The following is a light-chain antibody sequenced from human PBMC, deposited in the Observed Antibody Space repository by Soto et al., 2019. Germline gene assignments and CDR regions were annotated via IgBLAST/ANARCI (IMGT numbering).Light chain of an antibody. CDR2: EVS. J-gene: IGLJ1*01. CDR1: SSDVGGYNY. CDR3: QSYDSSLSGYV. Sequence: QSALTQPASVSGSPGQSITISCTGTSSDVGGYNYVSWYQQHPGKAPKLMIYEVSNRPSGVSNRFSGSKSGNTASLTISGLQAEDEGDYYCQSYDSSLSGYVFGTGTKLTVL. V-gene: IGLV2-14*01.